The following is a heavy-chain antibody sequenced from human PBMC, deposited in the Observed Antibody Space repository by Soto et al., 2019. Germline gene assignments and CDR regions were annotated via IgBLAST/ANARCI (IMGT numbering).Heavy chain of an antibody. Sequence: QVQLVESGGGVVQPGRSLRLSCAASGFTFSSYAMHWVRQAPGTGLEWVAVISYGGSSKYYGDSVKGRVSISRDNSKNTLHRLFDNMRAETTAVSYSVRDTCSGASCYVRDWGHGTLVTVS. V-gene: IGHV3-30-3*01. D-gene: IGHD2-15*01. CDR1: GFTFSSYA. CDR3: VRDTCSGASCYVRD. J-gene: IGHJ4*01. CDR2: ISYGGSSK.